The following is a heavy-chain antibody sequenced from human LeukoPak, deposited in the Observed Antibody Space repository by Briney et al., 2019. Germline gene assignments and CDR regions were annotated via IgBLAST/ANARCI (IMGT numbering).Heavy chain of an antibody. J-gene: IGHJ4*02. V-gene: IGHV5-51*01. D-gene: IGHD3-10*01. CDR2: IYPGDSDT. CDR3: ARLCGGTYGSQHAFDY. CDR1: GYSFTSYW. Sequence: TGESLKISCKGSGYSFTSYWIGWVRQMPGKGLEWMGIIYPGDSDTRYSPSFQGQVTISADKSISTAYLQWSSLKASDTAMYYCARLCGGTYGSQHAFDYWGQGTLVTVSS.